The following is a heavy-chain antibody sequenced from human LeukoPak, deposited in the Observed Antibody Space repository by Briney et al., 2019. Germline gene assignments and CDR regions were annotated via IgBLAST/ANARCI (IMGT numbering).Heavy chain of an antibody. CDR3: AKGHIAPFHP. CDR1: GLHFNFLA. Sequence: GGSLRLSCSASGLHFNFLAMRRVRQGPGQGLEWVSAISGSGDSTYYADSVNGRFTISRDHSKNTLYLQMNSLRAEDTAQYFCAKGHIAPFHPWGQGTLVTVSS. V-gene: IGHV3-23*01. J-gene: IGHJ5*02. D-gene: IGHD2-21*01. CDR2: ISGSGDST.